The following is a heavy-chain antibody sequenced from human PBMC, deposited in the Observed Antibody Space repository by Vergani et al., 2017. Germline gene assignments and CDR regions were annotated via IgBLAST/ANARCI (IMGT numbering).Heavy chain of an antibody. J-gene: IGHJ4*02. Sequence: QVQLVESGGGVVQPGRSLRLSCAASGFTFSSYGMHWVRQAPGKGLEWVAVISYDGSNKYYADSVKGRFTISRDNSKNTLYLQMNSLRAEDTAVYYCAGDLAAAAGFDYWGQGTLVTVSS. V-gene: IGHV3-30*03. CDR1: GFTFSSYG. CDR2: ISYDGSNK. D-gene: IGHD6-13*01. CDR3: AGDLAAAAGFDY.